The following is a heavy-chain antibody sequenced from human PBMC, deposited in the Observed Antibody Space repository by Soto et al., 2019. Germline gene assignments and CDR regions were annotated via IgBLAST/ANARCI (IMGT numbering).Heavy chain of an antibody. CDR1: GGSISSRNYY. J-gene: IGHJ4*02. V-gene: IGHV4-39*01. D-gene: IGHD3-9*01. CDR3: ASGADVLRYFDWLRQ. CDR2: IYYSGST. Sequence: PSETLSLTCTVSGGSISSRNYYWGWIRQPPGKGLEWIGSIYYSGSTYYNPSLKSRVTISVDTSKNQFSLKLSSVTAADTAVYYCASGADVLRYFDWLRQWGQGTLVTVSS.